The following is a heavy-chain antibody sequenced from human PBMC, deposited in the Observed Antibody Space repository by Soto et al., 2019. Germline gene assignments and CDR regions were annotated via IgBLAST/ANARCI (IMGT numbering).Heavy chain of an antibody. CDR2: INHSGST. CDR3: ARGWGYDFWSGYYGV. Sequence: SETLSLTCAVYGGSFSGYYWSWIRQPPGKGLEWIGEINHSGSTNYNPSLKSRVTISVDTSKNQFSLKLSSVTAADTAVYYCARGWGYDFWSGYYGVWGKGTTVTVSS. J-gene: IGHJ6*04. D-gene: IGHD3-3*01. V-gene: IGHV4-34*01. CDR1: GGSFSGYY.